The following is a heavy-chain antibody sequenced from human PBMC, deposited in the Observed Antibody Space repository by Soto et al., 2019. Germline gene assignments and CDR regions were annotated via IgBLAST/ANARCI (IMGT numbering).Heavy chain of an antibody. CDR1: GGSFSGYY. J-gene: IGHJ6*02. CDR2: INHSGST. Sequence: PSETLSLTCDVYGGSFSGYYWSWIRQPPGEGLEWIGEINHSGSTNYNPSLKSRVTISVDTSKNQFSLKLSSVTAADTAVYYCARCRGNIVLVKNAHPNYYYGLDLWGQGTTVTVSS. V-gene: IGHV4-34*01. D-gene: IGHD2-2*01. CDR3: ARCRGNIVLVKNAHPNYYYGLDL.